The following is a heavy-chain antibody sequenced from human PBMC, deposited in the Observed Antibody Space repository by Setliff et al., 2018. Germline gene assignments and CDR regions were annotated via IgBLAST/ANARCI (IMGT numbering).Heavy chain of an antibody. V-gene: IGHV3-21*01. CDR1: GFTFSSYT. CDR2: IISSGSHI. D-gene: IGHD2-15*01. CDR3: TRDYGFCSGGSCSYYGMDV. J-gene: IGHJ6*02. Sequence: SLRLSCAGSGFTFSSYTMNWVRQAPGKGLEWVSSIISSGSHIYYADSVKGRFTSSRDNAKNSLYLQMNSLRADDTAVYYCTRDYGFCSGGSCSYYGMDVWGQGTTVTVSS.